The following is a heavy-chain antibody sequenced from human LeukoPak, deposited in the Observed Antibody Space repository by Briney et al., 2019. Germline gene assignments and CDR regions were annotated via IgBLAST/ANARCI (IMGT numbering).Heavy chain of an antibody. CDR3: ARIPRPAVRFVGMDV. Sequence: GGSLRLSCAASGFTFSTYWMSWVRQAPGKGLEWVANINQDGSENSYVDSVKGRFTISRDNAKNSLYLQMNSLRAEDTAVYYCARIPRPAVRFVGMDVWGQGNTVTVSS. CDR1: GFTFSTYW. CDR2: INQDGSEN. D-gene: IGHD3-3*01. V-gene: IGHV3-7*01. J-gene: IGHJ6*02.